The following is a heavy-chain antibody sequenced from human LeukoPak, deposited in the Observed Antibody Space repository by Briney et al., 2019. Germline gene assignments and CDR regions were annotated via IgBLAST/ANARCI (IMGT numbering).Heavy chain of an antibody. CDR1: GFTFSSYD. V-gene: IGHV3-13*01. D-gene: IGHD6-13*01. Sequence: PGGSLSLPCAASGFTFSSYDMHWVRQATGEGLEWVSSIGTAGDTYYPDSLKGRFTISREIAKNSLYLQMNSLRAGDTAVYYCARGNIAAGGQCHFDYWGQGTLVTVSS. CDR2: IGTAGDT. CDR3: ARGNIAAGGQCHFDY. J-gene: IGHJ4*02.